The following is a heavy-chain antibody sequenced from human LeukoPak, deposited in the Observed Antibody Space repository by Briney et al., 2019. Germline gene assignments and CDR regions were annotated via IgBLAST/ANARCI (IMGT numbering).Heavy chain of an antibody. CDR1: GDSISSGSYY. CDR2: IYTSGST. Sequence: SETLSLTCTVSGDSISSGSYYWRSIRQPAGKGLEWIGRIYTSGSTNYNPSLKSRVTISVDTSKNQFSLKLSSVTAADTAVYYCARIRVVGAGDYWGQGTLVTVSS. CDR3: ARIRVVGAGDY. J-gene: IGHJ4*02. D-gene: IGHD1-26*01. V-gene: IGHV4-61*02.